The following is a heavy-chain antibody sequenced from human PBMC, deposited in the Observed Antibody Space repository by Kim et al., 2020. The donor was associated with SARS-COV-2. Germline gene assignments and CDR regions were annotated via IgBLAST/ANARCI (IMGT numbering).Heavy chain of an antibody. CDR2: IYYSGST. CDR1: GGSISSGGYY. D-gene: IGHD3-16*02. J-gene: IGHJ4*02. V-gene: IGHV4-31*03. Sequence: SETLSLTCTVSGGSISSGGYYWSWIRQHPGKGLEWIGYIYYSGSTYYNPSLKSRVTISVDTSKNQFSLKLSSVTAADTAVYYCARAGSTFGGVIVHPFDYWGQGTLVTVSS. CDR3: ARAGSTFGGVIVHPFDY.